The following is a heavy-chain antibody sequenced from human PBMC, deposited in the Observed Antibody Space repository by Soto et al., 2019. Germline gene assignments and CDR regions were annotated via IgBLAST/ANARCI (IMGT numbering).Heavy chain of an antibody. CDR2: IYTSGST. J-gene: IGHJ5*02. Sequence: PSETLSLTCTVSGGSISSYYWSWIRQPAGKGLEWIGRIYTSGSTNYNPSLKSRVTMSVDTSKNQFSLKLSSVTAADTAVYYCARDEHYDFWSGYFTWLDPWGQGTLVTVYS. CDR1: GGSISSYY. V-gene: IGHV4-4*07. D-gene: IGHD3-3*01. CDR3: ARDEHYDFWSGYFTWLDP.